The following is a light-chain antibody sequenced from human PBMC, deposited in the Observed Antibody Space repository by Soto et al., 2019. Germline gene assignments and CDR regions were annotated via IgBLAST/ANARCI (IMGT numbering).Light chain of an antibody. Sequence: DIVMTQSPLSLPVNPGEPASISCRSNQSLLYSNGYNYVDWYLQKPGQPPQLLIFLGSSRASGVPDRFNGSGSGTDFTLRITTVEAEDVGVYYCMQVLQTPLTFGGGTKLEIK. J-gene: IGKJ4*01. CDR3: MQVLQTPLT. V-gene: IGKV2-28*01. CDR1: QSLLYSNGYNY. CDR2: LGS.